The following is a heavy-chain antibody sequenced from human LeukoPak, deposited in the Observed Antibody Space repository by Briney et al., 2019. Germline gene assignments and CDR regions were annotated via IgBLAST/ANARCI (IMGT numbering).Heavy chain of an antibody. Sequence: GGSLRLSCAASGFTFSSYAMSWVRPAPGKGLEWVSAISGSGGGTYYADSVKGRFTISRDNSKNTLYLQMNSLRAEDTAVYYCAKVFSIVGATTFDYWGQGTLVTVSS. J-gene: IGHJ4*02. V-gene: IGHV3-23*01. CDR2: ISGSGGGT. CDR3: AKVFSIVGATTFDY. CDR1: GFTFSSYA. D-gene: IGHD1-26*01.